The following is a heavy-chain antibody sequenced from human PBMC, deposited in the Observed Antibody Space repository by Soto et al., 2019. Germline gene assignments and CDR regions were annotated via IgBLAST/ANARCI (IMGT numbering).Heavy chain of an antibody. CDR3: AKVAAADDFDY. V-gene: IGHV3-30*18. J-gene: IGHJ4*02. CDR1: GFTFSSYG. Sequence: GSLRLSCAASGFTFSSYGMHWVRQAPGKGLEWVAVISYDGSNKYYADSVKGRFTISRDNSKNTLYLQMNSLRAEDTAVYYCAKVAAADDFDYWGQGILVTVSS. D-gene: IGHD6-13*01. CDR2: ISYDGSNK.